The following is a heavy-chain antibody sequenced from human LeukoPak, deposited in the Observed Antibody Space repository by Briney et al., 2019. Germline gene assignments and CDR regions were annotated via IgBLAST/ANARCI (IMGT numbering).Heavy chain of an antibody. D-gene: IGHD6-19*01. CDR1: GYTFTSYD. Sequence: ASVKVSCKASGYTFTSYDINWVRQATGQGLEWMGWMNPNSGNTGYAQKFQGRVTMTRNTSISTAYMELSSLRSEDTAVYYCARGTHHRQWPKAPGGYWGQGTLVTVSS. CDR2: MNPNSGNT. J-gene: IGHJ4*02. V-gene: IGHV1-8*01. CDR3: ARGTHHRQWPKAPGGY.